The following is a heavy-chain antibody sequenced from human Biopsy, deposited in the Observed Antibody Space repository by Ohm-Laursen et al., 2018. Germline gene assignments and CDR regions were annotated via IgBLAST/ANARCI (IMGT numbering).Heavy chain of an antibody. Sequence: GASVKVSCKVSGYTFTSYDINWVRKATGQGLEWMGWMNPNSGNTGYAQEFQGRVTMTRDTSTSTAYMELSSLRSEDTAVYYCARGREYHYDKHGDYKNWYFDLWGRGTLVTVSS. J-gene: IGHJ2*01. CDR1: GYTFTSYD. V-gene: IGHV1-8*01. CDR3: ARGREYHYDKHGDYKNWYFDL. CDR2: MNPNSGNT. D-gene: IGHD3-22*01.